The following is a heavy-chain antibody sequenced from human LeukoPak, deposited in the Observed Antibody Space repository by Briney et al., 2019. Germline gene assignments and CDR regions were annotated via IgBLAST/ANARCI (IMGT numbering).Heavy chain of an antibody. CDR3: ARSRGPWDY. J-gene: IGHJ4*02. CDR1: GGSFSGYY. CDR2: INHSGST. V-gene: IGHV4-34*01. Sequence: KPSETLSLTCAVYGGSFSGYYWNWIRQPPGKGLEWIGEINHSGSTNYNPSLKSRVTISVDTSKNQFSLKLSSVTAADTAVYYCARSRGPWDYWGQGTLVTVSS.